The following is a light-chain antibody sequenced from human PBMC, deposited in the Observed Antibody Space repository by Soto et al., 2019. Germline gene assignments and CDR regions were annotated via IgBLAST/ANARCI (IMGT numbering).Light chain of an antibody. J-gene: IGKJ1*01. CDR2: AAS. Sequence: AIQMTQSPSSLSASVGDRVTITCRPSQAIRNELGWYQQKPGKAPKLLIYAASSLQSGVPSRFIGSGACTDFTLTISSLQPEDFSTYYCRQDYNYPRTFGQGTKVEVK. CDR1: QAIRNE. CDR3: RQDYNYPRT. V-gene: IGKV1-6*01.